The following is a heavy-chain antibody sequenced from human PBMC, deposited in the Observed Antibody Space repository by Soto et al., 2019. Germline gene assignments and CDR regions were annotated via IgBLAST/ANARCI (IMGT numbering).Heavy chain of an antibody. CDR3: TTTSLTVVTQPGPFDP. V-gene: IGHV3-15*07. CDR2: IKSKTDGGTT. J-gene: IGHJ5*02. D-gene: IGHD2-21*02. CDR1: GFTFSNAW. Sequence: EVQLVESGGGLVKPGGSLRLSCAASGFTFSNAWMNWVRQAPGKGLEWVGRIKSKTDGGTTDYAAPEKDRYTISRDDSKNTLYLQIISLKTQDTAVYYCTTTSLTVVTQPGPFDPWGQGTLVTVSS.